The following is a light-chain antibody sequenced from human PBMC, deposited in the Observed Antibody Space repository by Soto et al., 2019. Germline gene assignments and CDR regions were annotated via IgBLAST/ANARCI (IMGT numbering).Light chain of an antibody. CDR2: EVN. CDR1: SSVVGGYNY. Sequence: QSALTHPASVSGSPGQSITISCTGTSSVVGGYNYVSCYQQHPGKAPKLMIYEVNNRPSEVSNRFSGSKSCNTASLTISGLQPEDEADYYCNSYTSRYTFVLGTGTKLTVL. J-gene: IGLJ1*01. CDR3: NSYTSRYTFV. V-gene: IGLV2-14*01.